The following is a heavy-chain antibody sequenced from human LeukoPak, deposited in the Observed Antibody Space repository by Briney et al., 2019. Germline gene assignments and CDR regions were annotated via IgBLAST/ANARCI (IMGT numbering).Heavy chain of an antibody. V-gene: IGHV4-59*01. Sequence: PSETLSLTCTVSGASISPYQWSWIRQPPGKGLEWIAFIYYSGYTNYNPSLRSRFTISVDTSKNQFSLKLRSVAAADTAVYYCARGNPYFDSWGQGTLVTVSS. CDR1: GASISPYQ. CDR2: IYYSGYT. D-gene: IGHD1-14*01. J-gene: IGHJ4*02. CDR3: ARGNPYFDS.